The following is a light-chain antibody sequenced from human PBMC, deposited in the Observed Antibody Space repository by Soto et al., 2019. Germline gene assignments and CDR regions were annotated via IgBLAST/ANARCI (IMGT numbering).Light chain of an antibody. CDR2: DAS. V-gene: IGKV1-13*02. CDR1: QGISSA. CDR3: EQFNSYPQT. J-gene: IGKJ1*01. Sequence: IQLTQSPSSLSVSVGDRVTITCRASQGISSALAWYQQKPGKAPKLLIYDASCLESRVRSRMSGSGSGTDFTLAISSLQPEDFATHYCEQFNSYPQTFGQGAKVEIK.